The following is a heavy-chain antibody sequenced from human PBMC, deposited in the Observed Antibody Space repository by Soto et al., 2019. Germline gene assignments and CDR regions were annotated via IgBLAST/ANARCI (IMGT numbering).Heavy chain of an antibody. J-gene: IGHJ4*02. V-gene: IGHV3-23*01. CDR3: AKDLSSTGWLALGAPFDS. Sequence: GGSLRLSCAASGFTFSSYAMNWVRQAPGKGLEWVSSVSANGRNTYYADSVKGRFTVSRDKSKNALFLQLDSLRVEDTAIYYCAKDLSSTGWLALGAPFDSWGPGTLVTVSS. CDR2: VSANGRNT. D-gene: IGHD3-22*01. CDR1: GFTFSSYA.